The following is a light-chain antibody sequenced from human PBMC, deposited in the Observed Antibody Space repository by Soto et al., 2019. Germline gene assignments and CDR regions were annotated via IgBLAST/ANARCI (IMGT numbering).Light chain of an antibody. V-gene: IGKV3-15*01. CDR2: GAS. Sequence: IGMTQAPPTLSVSPGERATLSCRASQSVSSNLAWYQQKPGQAPRLLIYGASTRATGIPARFSGSGSGTEFTLTISSLQSEDFAVYYCQQYNNWPPDPTFGQGTRLEXK. CDR1: QSVSSN. J-gene: IGKJ5*01. CDR3: QQYNNWPPDPT.